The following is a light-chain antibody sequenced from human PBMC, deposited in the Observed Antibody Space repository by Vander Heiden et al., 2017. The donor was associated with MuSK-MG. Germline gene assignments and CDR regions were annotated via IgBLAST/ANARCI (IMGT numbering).Light chain of an antibody. V-gene: IGKV3-11*01. J-gene: IGKJ4*01. CDR3: RQRRTGPLT. CDR1: QSISSS. CDR2: EAS. Sequence: IASSRAPATLSLSPGERATLSCRASQSISSSLAWYQQKPGQAPRLLIYEASNRFTDMPARYNGSESVTDFSLTISTPEPEDYPVYYSRQRRTGPLTFGGGTKVEIK.